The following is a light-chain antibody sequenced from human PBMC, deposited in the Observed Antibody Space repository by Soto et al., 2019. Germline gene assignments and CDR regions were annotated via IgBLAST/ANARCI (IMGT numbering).Light chain of an antibody. V-gene: IGKV3D-15*01. CDR3: QQYASSPLLT. J-gene: IGKJ4*01. CDR2: GSS. CDR1: QSVSSN. Sequence: EIVMTQSPATLSVSPGERATLSCRASQSVSSNLAWYQQKPGQAPRLLIFGSSNRATGIPDRFSGSGSGTDFTLSISRLEPEDFEVYYCQQYASSPLLTFGGGTKVDIK.